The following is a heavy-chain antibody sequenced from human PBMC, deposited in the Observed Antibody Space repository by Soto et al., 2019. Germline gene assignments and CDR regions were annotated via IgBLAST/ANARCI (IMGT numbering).Heavy chain of an antibody. D-gene: IGHD4-17*01. Sequence: QVQLQESGPGLVKPSQTLSLTCTVSGGSISSGGYYWSWIRQHPGKGLEWIGYIYYSGSTYYNPSLKSRVTISVDTSKNQFSLKLSSVTAADTAVYYCARDQDRHYGGVPYYYYGMDVWGQGTTVTVSS. J-gene: IGHJ6*02. CDR3: ARDQDRHYGGVPYYYYGMDV. CDR2: IYYSGST. V-gene: IGHV4-31*03. CDR1: GGSISSGGYY.